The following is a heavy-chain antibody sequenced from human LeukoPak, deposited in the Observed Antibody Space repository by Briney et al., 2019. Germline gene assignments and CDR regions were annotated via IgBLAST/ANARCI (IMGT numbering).Heavy chain of an antibody. Sequence: GGSLRLSCAASGFTFSDYYMTWLRQAPGKGLEWLSYISNSGTTVFYANSVKGRFTVSRDNAKRSLYLQIESLRDDDTAVYHCALGTINKDYYFGMDVWGQGTTVTVSS. CDR1: GFTFSDYY. CDR2: ISNSGTTV. CDR3: ALGTINKDYYFGMDV. D-gene: IGHD2-8*01. J-gene: IGHJ6*02. V-gene: IGHV3-11*01.